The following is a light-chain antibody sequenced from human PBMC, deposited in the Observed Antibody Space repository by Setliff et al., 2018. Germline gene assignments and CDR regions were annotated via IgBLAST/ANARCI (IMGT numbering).Light chain of an antibody. Sequence: QSVLTQPPSVSGAPGQRVTISCTGSSSNIGAGYAVYWYQQIPGTAPKLLIYGNSNRPSGVPDRFSGSKSGTSASLAITGLQAEDEADYYCQSYDSSLSALYVFGTGTKVTVL. CDR1: SSNIGAGYA. CDR3: QSYDSSLSALYV. CDR2: GNS. J-gene: IGLJ1*01. V-gene: IGLV1-40*01.